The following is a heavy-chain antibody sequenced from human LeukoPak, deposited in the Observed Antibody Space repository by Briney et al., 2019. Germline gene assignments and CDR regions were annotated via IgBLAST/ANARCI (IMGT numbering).Heavy chain of an antibody. Sequence: GGSLRLSCAASGFTFSSYEMNWVRQAPGKGLEWVSNINNSGNTIFYADSVKGRFTISRDNAKNSLYLQMNSMIAEDTAVYYCARDMRYYDILTGHNWFDPWGQGTLVTVSS. D-gene: IGHD3-9*01. CDR1: GFTFSSYE. V-gene: IGHV3-48*03. CDR3: ARDMRYYDILTGHNWFDP. J-gene: IGHJ5*02. CDR2: INNSGNTI.